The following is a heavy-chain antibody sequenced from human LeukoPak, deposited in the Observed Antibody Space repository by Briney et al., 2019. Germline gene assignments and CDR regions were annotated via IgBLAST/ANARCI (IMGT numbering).Heavy chain of an antibody. CDR2: VRYDGSRN. CDR1: GFTFDNYA. Sequence: GSLRLSCARSGFTFDNYAMHWVRPAPGKGPEWEAFVRYDGSRNYYADSVKGRFTISRDNSQNTLYLQMNSLRAEDTAVYYCARNPWWKSSSSRHYYYYYMDVWGKGTTVTVSS. V-gene: IGHV3-33*08. J-gene: IGHJ6*03. D-gene: IGHD6-6*01. CDR3: ARNPWWKSSSSRHYYYYYMDV.